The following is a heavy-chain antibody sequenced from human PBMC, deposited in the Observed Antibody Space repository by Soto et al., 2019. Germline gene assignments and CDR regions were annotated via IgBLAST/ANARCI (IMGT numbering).Heavy chain of an antibody. V-gene: IGHV1-2*04. CDR2: ITTNNGGT. D-gene: IGHD3-22*01. CDR1: GFTFRDSY. J-gene: IGHJ4*02. Sequence: AGVEVSCKASGFTFRDSYLHWVRQALGQVCEWMGGITTNNGGTNYAQEFQAWVPMTRDTSISTAYRELSRLRSDDTAVFYCARANSSYYDNREYFDYWGQGTLVTVSS. CDR3: ARANSSYYDNREYFDY.